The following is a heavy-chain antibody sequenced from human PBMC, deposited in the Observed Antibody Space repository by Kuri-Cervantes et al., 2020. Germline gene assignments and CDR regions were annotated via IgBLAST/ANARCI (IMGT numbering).Heavy chain of an antibody. V-gene: IGHV3-7*04. CDR2: IKQDGSEK. D-gene: IGHD1-7*01. CDR3: ARWTGTTGDYFDY. J-gene: IGHJ4*02. CDR1: GLTFSSYW. Sequence: GESLKISCAASGLTFSSYWMSWVRQAPGKGLEWVANIKQDGSEKYYVDSVKGRFTISRDNAKNSLYLQMNSLRAEDTAVYYCARWTGTTGDYFDYWGQGTLVTVSS.